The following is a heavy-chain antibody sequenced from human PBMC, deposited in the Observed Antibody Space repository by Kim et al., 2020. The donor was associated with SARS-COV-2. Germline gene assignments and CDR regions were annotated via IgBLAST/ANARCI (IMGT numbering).Heavy chain of an antibody. Sequence: LKRRVTISVDTSKNQFSLKLSSVTAADTAVYYCARLGSTVTTVGVDWFDPWGQGTLVTVSS. CDR3: ARLGSTVTTVGVDWFDP. V-gene: IGHV4-59*08. D-gene: IGHD4-17*01. J-gene: IGHJ5*02.